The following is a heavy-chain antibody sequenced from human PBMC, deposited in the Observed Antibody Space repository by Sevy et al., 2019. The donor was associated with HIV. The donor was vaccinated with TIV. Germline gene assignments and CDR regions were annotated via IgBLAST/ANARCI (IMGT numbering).Heavy chain of an antibody. J-gene: IGHJ4*02. Sequence: SETLSLTCAVSGGSISSGLYSWNWIRQPPGRDLEWIGYIYHTGNTYYNPSLKTRVTISVDRSKNQFSLRLTSVTAADTAVYYCARDSGDYPYYFDHWGQGTLVTVSS. V-gene: IGHV4-30-2*01. CDR2: IYHTGNT. CDR1: GGSISSGLYS. CDR3: ARDSGDYPYYFDH. D-gene: IGHD4-17*01.